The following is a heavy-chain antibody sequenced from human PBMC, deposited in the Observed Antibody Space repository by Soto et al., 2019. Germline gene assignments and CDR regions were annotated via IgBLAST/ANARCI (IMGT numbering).Heavy chain of an antibody. CDR3: ARASDGFFDS. CDR2: IIPILGIL. J-gene: IGHJ4*02. CDR1: GDTFSSYT. V-gene: IGHV1-69*02. Sequence: QVQLVQSGAVVKKPGSSVRVSCKTSGDTFSSYTVNWVRQAPGQGLEWMGRIIPILGILNYAQKFQGRLTITADGSTSTVYMDLSSLRSDDTAGIYCARASDGFFDSWGQGTLVTVSS. D-gene: IGHD2-2*01.